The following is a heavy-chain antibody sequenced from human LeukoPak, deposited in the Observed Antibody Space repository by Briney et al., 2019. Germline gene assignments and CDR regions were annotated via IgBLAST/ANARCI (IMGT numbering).Heavy chain of an antibody. V-gene: IGHV1-8*01. CDR3: ARGRQTGYSSGWYRDYYYYYMDV. Sequence: ASVKVSCKASGYTFTSYDINWVRQATGQGLEWMGWMNPNSGNTGYAQKFQGRVTMTRNTSISTAHMELSSLRSEDTAVYYCARGRQTGYSSGWYRDYYYYYMDVWGKGTTVTISS. CDR1: GYTFTSYD. J-gene: IGHJ6*03. D-gene: IGHD6-19*01. CDR2: MNPNSGNT.